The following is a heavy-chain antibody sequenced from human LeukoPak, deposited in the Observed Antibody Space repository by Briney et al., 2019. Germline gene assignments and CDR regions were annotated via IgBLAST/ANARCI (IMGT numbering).Heavy chain of an antibody. D-gene: IGHD3-22*01. Sequence: GASVKVSCKASGYTFTGYYMHWVRQAPGQGLEWMGRINPNSGGTNYAQKFQGRVTMTRDTSISTAYMELSRLRSDDTAVYYCARDNEGGSSGYYHYWGQGTLVTVSS. CDR1: GYTFTGYY. J-gene: IGHJ4*02. CDR3: ARDNEGGSSGYYHY. CDR2: INPNSGGT. V-gene: IGHV1-2*06.